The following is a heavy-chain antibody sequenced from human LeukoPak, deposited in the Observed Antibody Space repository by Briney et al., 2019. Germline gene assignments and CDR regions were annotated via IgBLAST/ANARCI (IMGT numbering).Heavy chain of an antibody. V-gene: IGHV4-59*12. CDR3: ARAVGSGSFQTYYYYMDV. Sequence: SETLSLTCTVSGFSISTYYWNWIRQPPGKGLEWIGHVNCTGRTNYNPSLKSRVTISVDTSKNQFSLKLSSVTAADTAVYYCARAVGSGSFQTYYYYMDVWGKGTTVTISS. J-gene: IGHJ6*03. CDR1: GFSISTYY. D-gene: IGHD3-10*01. CDR2: VNCTGRT.